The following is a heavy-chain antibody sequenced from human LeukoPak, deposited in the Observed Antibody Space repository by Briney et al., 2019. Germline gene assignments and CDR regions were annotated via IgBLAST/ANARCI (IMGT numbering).Heavy chain of an antibody. CDR3: AMDMTGLADS. Sequence: GGSLRLSCADSGFTLSSYWVHWVRQAPGKGLVWVSRINPDGSRTSYADSVKGRFTIFRDNAKNTLYLQMNSLRVEDTAIYYCAMDMTGLADSWGQGTLVSVSS. CDR2: INPDGSRT. J-gene: IGHJ5*02. D-gene: IGHD3-9*01. V-gene: IGHV3-74*01. CDR1: GFTLSSYW.